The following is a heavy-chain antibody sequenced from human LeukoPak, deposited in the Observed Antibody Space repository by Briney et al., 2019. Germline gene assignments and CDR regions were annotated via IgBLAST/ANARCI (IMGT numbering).Heavy chain of an antibody. V-gene: IGHV3-74*01. J-gene: IGHJ4*02. CDR3: ARDRDLYSYGTGTYFDY. Sequence: GGSLRLSCAASGFTFGSFWMLWVRHAPGKGLVWVSRISGNGSDTRYADFAKGRFTVSRDNSKNTLYLQMNSLRAEDTAVYYCARDRDLYSYGTGTYFDYWGQGTLVTVSS. CDR2: ISGNGSDT. D-gene: IGHD5-18*01. CDR1: GFTFGSFW.